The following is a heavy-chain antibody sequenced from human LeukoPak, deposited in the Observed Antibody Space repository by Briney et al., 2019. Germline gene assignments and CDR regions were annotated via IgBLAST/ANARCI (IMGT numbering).Heavy chain of an antibody. D-gene: IGHD1-1*01. CDR1: EFPISSYW. CDR3: ARLAGTTGFDY. V-gene: IGHV3-7*01. CDR2: IKQDGRDK. J-gene: IGHJ4*02. Sequence: GGSLRLSCAASEFPISSYWMSWLRQAPGKGLEWVANIKQDGRDKYYVDSVKGRFSIARDNAKNSLYLQLNRLRADDTAVYYGARLAGTTGFDYWGQGTLVTVSS.